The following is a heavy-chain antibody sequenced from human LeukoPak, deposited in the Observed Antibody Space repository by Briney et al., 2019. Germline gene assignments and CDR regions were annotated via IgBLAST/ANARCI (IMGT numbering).Heavy chain of an antibody. D-gene: IGHD4-17*01. CDR1: GVSFSTYY. J-gene: IGHJ4*02. Sequence: PSETLSLTCDVSGVSFSTYYWSWIRQSPEKGLEWIGEVNHSGYTNLNPSLKSRVTIPVDTSKNQFSLKLSSVTAADTAVYYCARQLYGSDYWGQGTLVTVSS. CDR2: VNHSGYT. CDR3: ARQLYGSDY. V-gene: IGHV4-34*01.